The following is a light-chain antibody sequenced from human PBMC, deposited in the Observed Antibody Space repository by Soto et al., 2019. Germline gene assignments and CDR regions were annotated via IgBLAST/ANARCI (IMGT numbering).Light chain of an antibody. CDR3: SSYAGSAWV. V-gene: IGLV2-8*01. Sequence: QSALTQPPSASGSPGQSVTISCTGTSIDVGGYNYVSWYQQHPGKAPKLMIYEVSKRPSGVPDRFSGSKSGNTASLTVSGLQAEDEADYYCSSYAGSAWVFGTGTKVTVL. J-gene: IGLJ1*01. CDR1: SIDVGGYNY. CDR2: EVS.